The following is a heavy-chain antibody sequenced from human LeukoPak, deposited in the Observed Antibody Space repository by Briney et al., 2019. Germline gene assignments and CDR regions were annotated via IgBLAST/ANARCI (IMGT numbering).Heavy chain of an antibody. D-gene: IGHD2-8*01. J-gene: IGHJ5*02. V-gene: IGHV3-21*01. CDR3: ARDGPKYCSNGVCYAPVDP. CDR2: ISSGGSYI. CDR1: GFTFSDYS. Sequence: PGGSLRLSCAASGFTFSDYSMNWVRQAPGTGLEWVSSISSGGSYIYYADSVKGRFTISRDNAKNSLYLQMNSLRAEDTAVYYCARDGPKYCSNGVCYAPVDPWGQGTLVTVSS.